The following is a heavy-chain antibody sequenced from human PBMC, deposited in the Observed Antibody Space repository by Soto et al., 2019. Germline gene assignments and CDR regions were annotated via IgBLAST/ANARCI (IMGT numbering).Heavy chain of an antibody. V-gene: IGHV3-30*18. CDR1: GFTFSAYG. D-gene: IGHD1-26*01. J-gene: IGHJ6*02. CDR2: ISYDGSNK. CDR3: AKVTFSGDYYYSYGLDV. Sequence: ASGFTFSAYGMHWVRQAPGKGLEWVAVISYDGSNKYYADSVKGRLTISRDNSENTLYLQMNSLRAEDTAVYFCAKVTFSGDYYYSYGLDVWGQGTTVTVSS.